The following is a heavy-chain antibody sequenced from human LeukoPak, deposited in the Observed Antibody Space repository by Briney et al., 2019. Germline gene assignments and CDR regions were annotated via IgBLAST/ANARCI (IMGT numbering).Heavy chain of an antibody. Sequence: PSETLSPTCTASGASISGSGYYWGWIRQPPGKGLEWIGNIYDSGSTYYNASLQSRVTISIDTSKNQFSLRLSSVTAADTAMYYCAKSGGYGLIDYWGQGTLVTVSS. D-gene: IGHD1-26*01. CDR1: GASISGSGYY. CDR2: IYDSGST. J-gene: IGHJ4*02. CDR3: AKSGGYGLIDY. V-gene: IGHV4-39*01.